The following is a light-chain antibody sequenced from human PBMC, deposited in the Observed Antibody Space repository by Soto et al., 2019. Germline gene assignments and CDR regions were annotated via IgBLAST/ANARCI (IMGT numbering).Light chain of an antibody. CDR2: EVS. V-gene: IGLV2-14*03. CDR1: SSDVGGYNF. CDR3: SSYTTSTTVV. J-gene: IGLJ1*01. Sequence: QYALTQPASVFGYPGQSITFSCTGTSSDVGGYNFVSWYQQHPGKAPKLMIYEVSSRPSGVSNRFSGSKSGNTASLTISGLQPEDEADYYCSSYTTSTTVVFGTGTKVTVL.